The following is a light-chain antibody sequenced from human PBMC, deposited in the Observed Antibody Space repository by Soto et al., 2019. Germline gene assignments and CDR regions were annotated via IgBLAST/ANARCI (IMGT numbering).Light chain of an antibody. CDR2: EVS. CDR1: SIDVGGYNY. CDR3: SSYAGSNNLKV. Sequence: DRAAPPSAAESSGQSVTISSTGTSIDVGGYNYVSWYQQHPGKAPKLIVYEVSERPSAVPDRFSGSKSGNTASLTVSGLQAEDEADYYCSSYAGSNNLKVFGTGTKGPVL. J-gene: IGLJ1*01. V-gene: IGLV2-8*01.